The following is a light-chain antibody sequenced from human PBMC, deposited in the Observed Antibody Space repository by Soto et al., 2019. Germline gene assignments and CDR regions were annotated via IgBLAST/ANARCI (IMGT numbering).Light chain of an antibody. Sequence: DIQMTQSPSSLSASVGDRVTITCRASQSISTYLNWYQQKPGKAPKVLLYGESILQTGVPSRFSGSGSGTDFTLTIRSLQPEDSATYYCQQSYTTPWTFGQGTKVEIK. CDR2: GES. CDR1: QSISTY. CDR3: QQSYTTPWT. V-gene: IGKV1-39*01. J-gene: IGKJ1*01.